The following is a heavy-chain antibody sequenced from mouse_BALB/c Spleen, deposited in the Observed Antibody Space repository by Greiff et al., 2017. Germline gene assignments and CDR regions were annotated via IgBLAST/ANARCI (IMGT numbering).Heavy chain of an antibody. CDR1: GFTFSDYY. CDR2: ISDGGSYT. D-gene: IGHD3-2*01. CDR3: ARETARATWHAMDY. J-gene: IGHJ4*01. V-gene: IGHV5-4*02. Sequence: EVMLVESGGGLVKPGGSLKLSCAASGFTFSDYYMYWVRQTPEKRLEWVATISDGGSYTYYPDSVKGRFTISRDNAKNNLYLQMSSLKSEDTAMYYCARETARATWHAMDYWGQGTSVTVSS.